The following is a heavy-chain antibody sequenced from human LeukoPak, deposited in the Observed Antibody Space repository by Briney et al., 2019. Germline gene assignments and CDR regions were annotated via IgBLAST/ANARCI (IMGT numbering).Heavy chain of an antibody. D-gene: IGHD3-22*01. Sequence: PGGSLRLSCAASGFTFSSYSMNWVRQAPGKGLEWVSSISSSSSYIYYADSVKGRFTISRDNAKNSLYLQMNSLRAEGTAVYYCAGDRSRTSSGYGWYFDLWGRGTLVTVSS. V-gene: IGHV3-21*01. CDR3: AGDRSRTSSGYGWYFDL. CDR2: ISSSSSYI. CDR1: GFTFSSYS. J-gene: IGHJ2*01.